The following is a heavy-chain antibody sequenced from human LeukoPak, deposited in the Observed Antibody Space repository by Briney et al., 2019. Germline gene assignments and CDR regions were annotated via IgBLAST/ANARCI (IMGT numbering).Heavy chain of an antibody. D-gene: IGHD2-21*02. CDR2: IYYSGST. CDR1: GGSISSDDYY. J-gene: IGHJ3*02. CDR3: ARHMSYCGGDCYSLWDDAFDI. V-gene: IGHV4-61*08. Sequence: PSETLSLTCTVSGGSISSDDYYWSWIRQPPGKGLEWIGYIYYSGSTNYNPSLKSRVTISVDTSKNQFSLKLSSVTAADTAVYYCARHMSYCGGDCYSLWDDAFDIWGQGTMVTVSS.